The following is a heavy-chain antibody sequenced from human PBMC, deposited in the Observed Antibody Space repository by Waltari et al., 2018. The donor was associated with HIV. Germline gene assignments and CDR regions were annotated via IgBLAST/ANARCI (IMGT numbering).Heavy chain of an antibody. J-gene: IGHJ4*02. CDR1: GYTFIDHG. D-gene: IGHD4-17*01. Sequence: QVQLVQSGGEVQKPGASVKVSCKASGYTFIDHGITWVRQAPGQGLEWMAWISPYNGNTDYAQRFQGRVSVTTDTSTNTAYMELRSLGSDDTAVYFCARVAGGDYFDYWGQGTLVTVSS. CDR2: ISPYNGNT. CDR3: ARVAGGDYFDY. V-gene: IGHV1-18*01.